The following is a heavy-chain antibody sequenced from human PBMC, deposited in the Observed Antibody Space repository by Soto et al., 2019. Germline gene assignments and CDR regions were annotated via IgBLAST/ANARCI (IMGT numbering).Heavy chain of an antibody. CDR1: GGSISSSSSY. CDR3: ARHSAWFGEFAFDY. Sequence: SETLSLTCTVSGGSISSSSSYWGWFRKPPGKGLEWIGSIYYSGSTYYNPSLKSRVTISVDTSKNQFSLKLSSVTAADTAVYYCARHSAWFGEFAFDYWGQGTLVTVSS. J-gene: IGHJ4*02. CDR2: IYYSGST. D-gene: IGHD3-10*01. V-gene: IGHV4-39*01.